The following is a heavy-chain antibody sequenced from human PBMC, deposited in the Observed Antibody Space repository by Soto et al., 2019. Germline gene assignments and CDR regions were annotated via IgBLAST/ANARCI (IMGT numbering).Heavy chain of an antibody. CDR1: GFTFRSYG. V-gene: IGHV3-30*18. J-gene: IGHJ6*02. D-gene: IGHD6-13*01. Sequence: PGGSLRLSCAASGFTFRSYGMHWVRQAPGKGLEWVAVISYDGSNKYYVDSVKGRFTISRDNSKDTLYLQMNSLRAEDTAVYYCAKDRLGGSWTYYYYYYGMDVWGQGTTVTVSS. CDR3: AKDRLGGSWTYYYYYYGMDV. CDR2: ISYDGSNK.